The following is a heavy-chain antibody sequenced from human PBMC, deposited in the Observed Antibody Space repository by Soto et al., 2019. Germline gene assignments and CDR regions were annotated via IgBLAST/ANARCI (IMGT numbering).Heavy chain of an antibody. V-gene: IGHV3-30*18. J-gene: IGHJ4*02. Sequence: GGSLRLSCAASGFTFSSYGMRWFRQSPGKGLEWVAVISYDGSNKYYADSVKGRFTISRDNSKNTLYLQMNSLRAEDTAVYYCAKDYGGPRGYFDYWGQGTLVTVSS. CDR1: GFTFSSYG. CDR2: ISYDGSNK. D-gene: IGHD4-17*01. CDR3: AKDYGGPRGYFDY.